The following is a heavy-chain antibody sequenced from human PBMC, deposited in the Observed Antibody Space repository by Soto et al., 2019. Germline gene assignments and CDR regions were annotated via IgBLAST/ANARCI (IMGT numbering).Heavy chain of an antibody. Sequence: QVQLVESGGGVVQPGTSLGLSCVGSGFTFSTYAVHWVRQAPGKGLEWVADISYDGSNKYYAYSVKGRFTISRDNSKNPLYLQMNSLRPDDTAVYYCATGGSVGAADYYLDHWGQGTLVTVSS. J-gene: IGHJ1*01. CDR2: ISYDGSNK. CDR3: ATGGSVGAADYYLDH. D-gene: IGHD3-16*01. V-gene: IGHV3-30-3*01. CDR1: GFTFSTYA.